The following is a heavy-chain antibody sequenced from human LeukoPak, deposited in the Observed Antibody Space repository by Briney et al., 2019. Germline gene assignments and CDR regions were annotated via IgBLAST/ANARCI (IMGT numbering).Heavy chain of an antibody. CDR2: INPSGGST. D-gene: IGHD5-18*01. J-gene: IGHJ4*02. V-gene: IGHV1-46*01. CDR1: GYTLTELS. CDR3: ARDGYSYGYYDY. Sequence: ASVKVSCKVSGYTLTELSMHWVRQAPGQGLEWMGIINPSGGSTSYAQKFQGRVTMTRDMSTSTVYMELSSLRSEDTAVYYCARDGYSYGYYDYWGQGTLVTVSS.